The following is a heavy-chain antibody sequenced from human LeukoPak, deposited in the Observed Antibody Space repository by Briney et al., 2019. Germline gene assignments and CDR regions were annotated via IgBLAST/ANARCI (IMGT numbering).Heavy chain of an antibody. D-gene: IGHD2-21*02. CDR3: ARQGVATAIDY. CDR1: GGSISNYY. J-gene: IGHJ4*02. CDR2: ISASGNT. V-gene: IGHV4-4*07. Sequence: SETLSLTCTVSGGSISNYYWSWIRQPAGKGLEWIGRISASGNTNYNPSLKSRVTMSVDTSMNLFALKLSSVTTADTAVYYCARQGVATAIDYWGQGTLVTVSS.